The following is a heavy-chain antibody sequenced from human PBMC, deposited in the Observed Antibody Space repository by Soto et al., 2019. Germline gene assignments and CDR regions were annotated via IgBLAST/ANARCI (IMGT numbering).Heavy chain of an antibody. Sequence: GGSLRLSCAASGFTFSSYGMHWVRQAPGKGLEWVAVIWYDGSNKYYADSVKGRFTISRDNSKNTLYLQMNSLRAEDTAVYYCARAPAVGYAFDIWGQGTMVTVSS. CDR1: GFTFSSYG. D-gene: IGHD6-19*01. V-gene: IGHV3-33*01. CDR3: ARAPAVGYAFDI. J-gene: IGHJ3*02. CDR2: IWYDGSNK.